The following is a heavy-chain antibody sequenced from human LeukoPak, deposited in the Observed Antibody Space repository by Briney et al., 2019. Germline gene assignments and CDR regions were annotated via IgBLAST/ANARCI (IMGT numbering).Heavy chain of an antibody. Sequence: KPSETLSLTCAVYGGSFSGYYWSWIRQPPGKGLEWIGEINHSGSTNYNPSLKSRVTISVDTSKNQFSLKLSSVTAADTAVYYCARLPGIAVAGQMSFYYYYMDVWGKGTTVTVSS. D-gene: IGHD6-19*01. CDR1: GGSFSGYY. CDR2: INHSGST. V-gene: IGHV4-34*01. CDR3: ARLPGIAVAGQMSFYYYYMDV. J-gene: IGHJ6*03.